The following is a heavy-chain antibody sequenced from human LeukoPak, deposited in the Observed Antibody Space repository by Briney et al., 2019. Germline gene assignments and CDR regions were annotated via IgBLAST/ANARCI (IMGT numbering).Heavy chain of an antibody. J-gene: IGHJ3*02. CDR1: GGSFSGYY. Sequence: PSETLSLTCAVYGGSFSGYYWSWIRQPAGKGLEWIGRIYTSGSTNYNPSLKSRVTMSVDTSKNQFSLKLSSVTAADTAVYYCAREAQSSTSAYAFDIWGQGTMVTVSS. V-gene: IGHV4-4*07. D-gene: IGHD2-2*01. CDR3: AREAQSSTSAYAFDI. CDR2: IYTSGST.